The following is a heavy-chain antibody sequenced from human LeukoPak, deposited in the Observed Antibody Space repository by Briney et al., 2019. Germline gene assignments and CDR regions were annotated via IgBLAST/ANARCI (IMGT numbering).Heavy chain of an antibody. J-gene: IGHJ6*02. V-gene: IGHV3-30*03. CDR3: ARAYVGGYRYGVNFLHGMDV. CDR1: GFTFSIYV. D-gene: IGHD5-18*01. Sequence: GGSLRLSCAASGFTFSIYVVQWVRQAPVKRLEGVAVISPVGSNEYDADSVEGRVTISRDNARNSLYLQMISLGAEDTAVYYCARAYVGGYRYGVNFLHGMDVWRQGTTVTVSS. CDR2: ISPVGSNE.